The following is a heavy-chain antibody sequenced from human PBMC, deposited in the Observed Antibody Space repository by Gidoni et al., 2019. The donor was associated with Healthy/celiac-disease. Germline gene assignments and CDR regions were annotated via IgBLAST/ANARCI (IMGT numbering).Heavy chain of an antibody. CDR1: GVTFSSYA. Sequence: EVQLLESGGGLVQPGGSLRLSCAASGVTFSSYAMSWVRQAPGKGLECVSAISGSGGSTYYADSVKGRFTISRDNSKNTLYLQMNSLRAEDTAVYYCAPGADDGYYFDYWGQGTLVTVSS. J-gene: IGHJ4*02. D-gene: IGHD1-1*01. CDR3: APGADDGYYFDY. CDR2: ISGSGGST. V-gene: IGHV3-23*01.